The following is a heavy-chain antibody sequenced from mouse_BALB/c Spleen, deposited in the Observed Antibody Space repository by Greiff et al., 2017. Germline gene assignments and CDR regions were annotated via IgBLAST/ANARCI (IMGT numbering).Heavy chain of an antibody. V-gene: IGHV3-6*02. D-gene: IGHD2-4*01. J-gene: IGHJ3*01. CDR1: GYSITSGYY. Sequence: DVKLVESGPGLVKPSQSLSLTCSVTGYSITSGYYWNWIRQFPGNKLEWMGYISYDGSNNYNPSLKNRISITRDTSKNQFFLKLNSVTTEDTATYYCAIYDYDGFAYWGQGTLVTVSA. CDR2: ISYDGSN. CDR3: AIYDYDGFAY.